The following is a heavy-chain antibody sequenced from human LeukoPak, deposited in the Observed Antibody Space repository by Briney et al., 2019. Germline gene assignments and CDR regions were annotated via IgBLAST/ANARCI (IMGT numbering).Heavy chain of an antibody. J-gene: IGHJ4*02. CDR1: EDRFTTSW. D-gene: IGHD6-13*01. Sequence: GEALKISCKGSEDRFTTSWIGWVRQMPGKGLEWMGINYPDDSDTRYSPSFQGQVTISADKSISTAYLQWSSLKASDTAVYYCASGYLYYFDYWGQGSLVTVSS. CDR3: ASGYLYYFDY. V-gene: IGHV5-51*01. CDR2: NYPDDSDT.